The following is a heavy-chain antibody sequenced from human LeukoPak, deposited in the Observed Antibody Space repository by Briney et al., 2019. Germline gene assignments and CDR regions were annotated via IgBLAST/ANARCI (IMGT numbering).Heavy chain of an antibody. V-gene: IGHV3-30*18. CDR1: GFTFSSYG. CDR3: ANDRGYCSGGSCYYLDF. CDR2: ISYDGSNK. D-gene: IGHD2-15*01. J-gene: IGHJ4*02. Sequence: GRSLRLSCAASGFTFSSYGMHWVHQAPGKGLEWVAVISYDGSNKHYADSVKGRFTVSRDNSKNTLYLQMDSLRAEDTAVYYCANDRGYCSGGSCYYLDFWGQGTLVTVSS.